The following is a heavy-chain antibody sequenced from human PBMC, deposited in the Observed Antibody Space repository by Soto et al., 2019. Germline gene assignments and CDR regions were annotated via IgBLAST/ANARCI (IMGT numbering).Heavy chain of an antibody. Sequence: QVQLVQSGAAVKKPGSSVKVSCKASGGTFSSYAISWVRQAPGQGLEWMGGIIPIFGTASYAQKFQGRVTITADQYTSTAYTELSSLRSEDTAVYYCARACELAPFNYWGQGTLVTAS. CDR3: ARACELAPFNY. CDR1: GGTFSSYA. J-gene: IGHJ4*02. CDR2: IIPIFGTA. D-gene: IGHD1-1*01. V-gene: IGHV1-69*01.